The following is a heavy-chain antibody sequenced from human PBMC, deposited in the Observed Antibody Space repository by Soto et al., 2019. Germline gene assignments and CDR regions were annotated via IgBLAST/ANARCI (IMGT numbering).Heavy chain of an antibody. CDR2: INAGNGNT. J-gene: IGHJ4*02. V-gene: IGHV1-3*01. D-gene: IGHD2-15*01. Sequence: AASVKVSCKASGYTFTSYAMHWVRQAPGQRLELMGWINAGNGNTKYSQKFQGRVTITRDTSASTAYMELSSLRSEDTAVYYCARDRCSGGSCYFDYWGQGTLVTVS. CDR1: GYTFTSYA. CDR3: ARDRCSGGSCYFDY.